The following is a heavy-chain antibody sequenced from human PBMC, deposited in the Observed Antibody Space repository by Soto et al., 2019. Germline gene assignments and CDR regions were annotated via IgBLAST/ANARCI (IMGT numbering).Heavy chain of an antibody. Sequence: ASVKVSCKVSGYTLTELSMHWVRQAPGKGLEWMGGSDPEDGETIYAQKFQGRVTMTEDTSTDTAYMELSSLRSEDTAVYYCAAVAGPYYYYGMDVWGQGTTVTVSS. V-gene: IGHV1-24*01. CDR3: AAVAGPYYYYGMDV. J-gene: IGHJ6*02. CDR1: GYTLTELS. D-gene: IGHD6-19*01. CDR2: SDPEDGET.